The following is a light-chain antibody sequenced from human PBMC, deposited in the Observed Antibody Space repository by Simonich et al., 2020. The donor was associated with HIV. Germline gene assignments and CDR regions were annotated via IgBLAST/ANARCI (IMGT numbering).Light chain of an antibody. CDR3: QQYYSTSYT. J-gene: IGKJ2*01. Sequence: EIVLTQSPATLSLSPGERATPSCRARQSVGSYIAWYQQKPGQHPKLLIYWTSTRESGIPDRFGGSGSGTDFTLTISSLQAEDVAVYYCQQYYSTSYTFGQGTKLEIK. CDR2: WTS. CDR1: QSVGSY. V-gene: IGKV3-15*01.